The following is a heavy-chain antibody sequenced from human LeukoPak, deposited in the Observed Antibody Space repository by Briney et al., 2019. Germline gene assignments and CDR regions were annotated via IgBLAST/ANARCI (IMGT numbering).Heavy chain of an antibody. CDR2: ISSSGSTI. CDR1: GFTFSDYY. J-gene: IGHJ6*03. Sequence: GRSLRLSCAASGFTFSDYYMSWIRQAPGKGLEWVSYISSSGSTIYYADSVKGRFTISRDNAKNSLYLQMNSLRAEDTAVYYCARTEYSPYYYYYMDVWGKGTTVTVSS. D-gene: IGHD5-18*01. V-gene: IGHV3-11*04. CDR3: ARTEYSPYYYYYMDV.